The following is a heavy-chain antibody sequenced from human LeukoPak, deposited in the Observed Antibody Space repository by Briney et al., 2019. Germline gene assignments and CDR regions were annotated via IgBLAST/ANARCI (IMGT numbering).Heavy chain of an antibody. CDR1: GYTFTHYD. V-gene: IGHV1-18*01. CDR3: ARKRGGCYPD. D-gene: IGHD2-15*01. Sequence: ASVTVSCKPSGYTFTHYDICWVRQAPGQGLEWMGRISPYNGDTYYAQKLQGRVTMTTDISTRTAYLQLESLTSDDTAVYYCARKRGGCYPDWGQGTLVIASS. J-gene: IGHJ4*02. CDR2: ISPYNGDT.